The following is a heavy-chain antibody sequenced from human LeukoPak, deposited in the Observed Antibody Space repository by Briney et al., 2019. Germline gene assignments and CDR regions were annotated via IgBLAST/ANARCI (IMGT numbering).Heavy chain of an antibody. J-gene: IGHJ4*02. CDR1: GFTFSSYS. V-gene: IGHV3-21*01. D-gene: IGHD1-26*01. Sequence: PGGSLRLSCAASGFTFSSYSMNWVRQAPGKGLEWVSSISSSSSYIYYADSVKGRFTISRDNSKNTLYLQMNSLRAEDTAVYYCARDIVQELLFTNPTDYWGQGTLVTASS. CDR2: ISSSSSYI. CDR3: ARDIVQELLFTNPTDY.